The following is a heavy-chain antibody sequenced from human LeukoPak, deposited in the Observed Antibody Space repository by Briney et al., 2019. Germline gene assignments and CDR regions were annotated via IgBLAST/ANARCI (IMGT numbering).Heavy chain of an antibody. CDR1: GFTFSSCS. D-gene: IGHD5-18*01. Sequence: GGSLRLSCAASGFTFSSCSMNWVRQAPGKGLEWVSSISSSGSYIYYADSVKGRFTISRDNAKNSLYLQMNSLRAEDTAVYYCARVSAMVSVSWFDPWGQGTLVTVSS. CDR2: ISSSGSYI. V-gene: IGHV3-21*01. J-gene: IGHJ5*02. CDR3: ARVSAMVSVSWFDP.